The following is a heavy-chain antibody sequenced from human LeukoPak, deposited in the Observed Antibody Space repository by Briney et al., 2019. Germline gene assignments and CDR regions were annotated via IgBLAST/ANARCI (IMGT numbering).Heavy chain of an antibody. CDR3: AGGYSSGWYGDY. CDR2: IYTSGST. CDR1: GGSISSYY. D-gene: IGHD6-19*01. V-gene: IGHV4-4*07. J-gene: IGHJ4*02. Sequence: PSETLSLTCTVSGGSISSYYWSRIRQPAGKGLEWIGRIYTSGSTNYNPSLKSRVTMSVDTSKNQFSLKLSSVTAADTAVYYCAGGYSSGWYGDYWGQGTLVTVSS.